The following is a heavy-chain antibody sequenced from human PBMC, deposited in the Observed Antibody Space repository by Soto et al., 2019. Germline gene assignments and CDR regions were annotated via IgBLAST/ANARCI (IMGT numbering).Heavy chain of an antibody. CDR2: VYYSGST. J-gene: IGHJ4*02. CDR3: ARNRYGGYDFDY. CDR1: GGSVSSSSYY. V-gene: IGHV4-39*01. D-gene: IGHD5-12*01. Sequence: SETLSLTCTVSGGSVSSSSYYWGWVRQPPGKGLEWIGSVYYSGSTYYNPSLKSRVTISVDKSKNQFSLRLMSVTAADTAVYYCARNRYGGYDFDYWGQGTLVTVSS.